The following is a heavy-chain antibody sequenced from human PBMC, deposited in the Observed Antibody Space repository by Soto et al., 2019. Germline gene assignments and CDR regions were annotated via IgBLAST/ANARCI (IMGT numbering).Heavy chain of an antibody. D-gene: IGHD2-15*01. CDR1: GFTFSSYE. CDR3: ARERLVAAAPKSHYYYGMDV. V-gene: IGHV3-48*03. J-gene: IGHJ6*02. CDR2: ISSSGSTI. Sequence: GGSLRLSCAASGFTFSSYEMNWVRQAPGKGLEWVSYISSSGSTIYYADSVKGRFIISRDNAKNSLYLQMNSLRAEDTAVYYCARERLVAAAPKSHYYYGMDVWGQGTTVTVSS.